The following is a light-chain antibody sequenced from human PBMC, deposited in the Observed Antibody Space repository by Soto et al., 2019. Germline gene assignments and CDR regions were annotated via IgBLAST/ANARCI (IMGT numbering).Light chain of an antibody. CDR2: DVS. CDR3: SSFTRSNTAL. Sequence: QSALTQPASVSGSPGQSITISCTGTSSDVGAYNFVSWYQHHPGKAPKLMIYDVSDRPSGVSNRFSGSKSGNTASLTISGLQAEDEADYYCSSFTRSNTALFDGGTKLTVL. J-gene: IGLJ3*02. CDR1: SSDVGAYNF. V-gene: IGLV2-14*03.